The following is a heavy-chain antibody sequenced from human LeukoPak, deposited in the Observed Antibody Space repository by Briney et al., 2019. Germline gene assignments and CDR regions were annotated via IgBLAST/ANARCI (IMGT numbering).Heavy chain of an antibody. CDR3: AIACGGKSCHLNA. Sequence: ASVKVSCKTSGYSFTAYYIHWVRQAPGQGLEWMGWIIPDSGGTKYGQKFQGRVTMTRDTSIRTAYMELNNLRYDDTAVYYCAIACGGKSCHLNAWGQGTLVTVSS. CDR1: GYSFTAYY. J-gene: IGHJ5*02. CDR2: IIPDSGGT. V-gene: IGHV1-2*02. D-gene: IGHD2-15*01.